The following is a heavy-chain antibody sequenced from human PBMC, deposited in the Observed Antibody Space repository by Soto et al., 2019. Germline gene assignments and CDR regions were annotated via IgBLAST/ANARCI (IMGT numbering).Heavy chain of an antibody. V-gene: IGHV3-30-3*01. CDR2: ISYDGSNK. Sequence: GGSLRLSCAASGFTFNSYTIHWFRQAPGKGLEWVAVISYDGSNKYYADSVKGRFTISRDNSKNTVYLQMNSLRAEDTALYYCATVPPQLELLEQFYFDYWGQGTLVTVSS. J-gene: IGHJ4*02. CDR3: ATVPPQLELLEQFYFDY. CDR1: GFTFNSYT. D-gene: IGHD1-7*01.